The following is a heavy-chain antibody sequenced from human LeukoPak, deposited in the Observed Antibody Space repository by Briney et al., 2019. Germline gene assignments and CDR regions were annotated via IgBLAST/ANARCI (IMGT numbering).Heavy chain of an antibody. CDR2: ISAYNGNT. Sequence: ASVKVSCKASGYTFTSSGISWVRQAPGQGLEWIGWISAYNGNTNYAQKLQGRVTMTTDTSTSTAYMELRSLRSDDTAVYYCARDIYGDEDWFDPWGQGTLVTVSS. D-gene: IGHD4-17*01. CDR3: ARDIYGDEDWFDP. V-gene: IGHV1-18*01. J-gene: IGHJ5*02. CDR1: GYTFTSSG.